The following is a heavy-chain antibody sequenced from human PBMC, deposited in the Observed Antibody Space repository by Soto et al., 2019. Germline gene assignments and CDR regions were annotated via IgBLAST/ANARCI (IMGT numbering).Heavy chain of an antibody. CDR1: GYSFTDYW. CDR3: ARHEIMVRDKAGMDV. CDR2: IYPRDSDT. Sequence: GESLKISCKGSGYSFTDYWIGWVRQMPGKGLEWMGIIYPRDSDTRYSPSFQGQVSISADKSISTAYMQWSSLKASDTAMYYCARHEIMVRDKAGMDVWGQGTTGTVS. V-gene: IGHV5-51*01. D-gene: IGHD2-8*01. J-gene: IGHJ6*02.